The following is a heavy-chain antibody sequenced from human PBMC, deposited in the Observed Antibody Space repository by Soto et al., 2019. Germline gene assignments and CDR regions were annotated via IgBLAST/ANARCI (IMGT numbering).Heavy chain of an antibody. Sequence: GASVKVSCKASGYTFTSYDINWVRQATGQGLEWMGWMNPNSGKTGYAQKFQGRVTMTRNTSISTAYMELSSLRSEDTAVYYCARVGYCSSTSCYYYYYMDVWGKGTTVTVSS. CDR1: GYTFTSYD. J-gene: IGHJ6*03. CDR2: MNPNSGKT. CDR3: ARVGYCSSTSCYYYYYMDV. V-gene: IGHV1-8*01. D-gene: IGHD2-2*01.